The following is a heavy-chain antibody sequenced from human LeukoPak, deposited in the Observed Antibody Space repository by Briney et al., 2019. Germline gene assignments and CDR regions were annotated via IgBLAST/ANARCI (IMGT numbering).Heavy chain of an antibody. CDR1: GFTVSSNY. J-gene: IGHJ6*02. CDR3: ARDSAFYGSGSYERWAMDV. D-gene: IGHD3-10*01. Sequence: PGGSLRLSCAASGFTVSSNYMSWVRQAPGKGLEWVSVIYSGGDTYYADSVKGRFTISRDNSKNTLYLQMNSLRAEDTAVYYCARDSAFYGSGSYERWAMDVWGQGTTVTVSS. V-gene: IGHV3-66*01. CDR2: IYSGGDT.